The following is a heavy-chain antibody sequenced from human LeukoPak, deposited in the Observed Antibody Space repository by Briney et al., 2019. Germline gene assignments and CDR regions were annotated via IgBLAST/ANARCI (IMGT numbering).Heavy chain of an antibody. CDR2: INHSGST. V-gene: IGHV4-34*01. CDR3: VRRGITFGGVIAFFDY. Sequence: SETLSLTCAVYGGSFSGYYWSWIRQPPGKGLKWIGEINHSGSTNYNPSLKSRVNISVETYKNQLYLKLSSVTAADTAVYYCVRRGITFGGVIAFFDYWGQGTLVTVSS. J-gene: IGHJ4*02. CDR1: GGSFSGYY. D-gene: IGHD3-16*02.